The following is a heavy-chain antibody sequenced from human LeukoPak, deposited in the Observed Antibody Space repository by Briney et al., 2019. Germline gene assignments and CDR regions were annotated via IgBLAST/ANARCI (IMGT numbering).Heavy chain of an antibody. Sequence: PGGSLRLSCAASGFTFSGYSMNWVRQAPGKGLEWVSYISSTSNTIYYADSVKGRFILSRDNAKNSLYLQMNSLRDEDTAVYYCARATWHYWGQGTLVTVSS. CDR1: GFTFSGYS. D-gene: IGHD4-11*01. J-gene: IGHJ4*02. V-gene: IGHV3-48*02. CDR2: ISSTSNTI. CDR3: ARATWHY.